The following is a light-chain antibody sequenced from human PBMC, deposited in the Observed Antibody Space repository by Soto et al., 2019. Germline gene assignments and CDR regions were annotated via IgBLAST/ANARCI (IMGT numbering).Light chain of an antibody. CDR3: QQYVSSPPYT. CDR2: DAS. V-gene: IGKV3-20*01. Sequence: EIVLTQSPGTLSLSPGERATLSCRASHSVSSSYLAWYQQKPGQAPRLLIYDASSSVTGIPDRFSGSESGTDFTLTISRLEPEDFAVDYCQQYVSSPPYTCGQGTELEIK. CDR1: HSVSSSY. J-gene: IGKJ2*01.